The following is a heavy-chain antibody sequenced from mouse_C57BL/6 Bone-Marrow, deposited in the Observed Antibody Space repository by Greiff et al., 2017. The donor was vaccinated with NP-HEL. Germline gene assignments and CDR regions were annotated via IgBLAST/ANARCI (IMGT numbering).Heavy chain of an antibody. CDR1: GYTFTSYW. Sequence: QVQLKQPGAELVKPGASVKLSCKASGYTFTSYWMQWVKQRPGQGLEWIGEIDPSDSYTNYNQKFKGKATLTVDTSSSTAYMQLSSLTSEDSAVYYCARRLMAMDYWGQGTSVTVSS. D-gene: IGHD1-3*01. J-gene: IGHJ4*01. V-gene: IGHV1-50*01. CDR3: ARRLMAMDY. CDR2: IDPSDSYT.